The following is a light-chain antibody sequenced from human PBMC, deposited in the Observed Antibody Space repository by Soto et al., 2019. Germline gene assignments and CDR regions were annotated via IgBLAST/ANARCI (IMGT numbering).Light chain of an antibody. CDR1: SSDVGGYNY. V-gene: IGLV2-14*01. CDR2: EVN. CDR3: SSKTSSRTPFV. Sequence: LTQPASVSGSPGQSITTSCTGTSSDVGGYNYVSWYQQHPGNAPRLMIYEVNNRPSGVPNRFSGSKSGNTASLTISGLQAEDEADYYCSSKTSSRTPFVFGTGTKVTVL. J-gene: IGLJ1*01.